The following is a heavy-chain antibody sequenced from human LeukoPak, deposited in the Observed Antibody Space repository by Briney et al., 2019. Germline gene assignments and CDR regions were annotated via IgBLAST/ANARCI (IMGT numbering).Heavy chain of an antibody. D-gene: IGHD3-9*01. J-gene: IGHJ4*02. CDR2: INPSGGST. Sequence: ASVKLSCKASGYTFTSYYMHWVRQAPGQGLEWMGIINPSGGSTSYAQKFQGRVTMTRDTSTITVYMELSSLRAEDTAVYYCAREGRYFDGFWPSPYCFDYWGQGTLVTVSS. CDR3: AREGRYFDGFWPSPYCFDY. CDR1: GYTFTSYY. V-gene: IGHV1-46*01.